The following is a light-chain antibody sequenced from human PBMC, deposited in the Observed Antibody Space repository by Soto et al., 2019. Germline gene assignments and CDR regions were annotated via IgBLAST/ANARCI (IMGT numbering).Light chain of an antibody. CDR1: SRDIGAYNY. V-gene: IGLV2-14*01. CDR3: SSYTTSSNVV. Sequence: QSALTQPASVSESPGQSITVSCTGTSRDIGAYNYVCWYQQYPGQAPKLLIYEVSKRPSGISHRSSGSMSGNTASLTISGLPAEDEAHYYCSSYTTSSNVVFGGGIKLTVL. J-gene: IGLJ2*01. CDR2: EVS.